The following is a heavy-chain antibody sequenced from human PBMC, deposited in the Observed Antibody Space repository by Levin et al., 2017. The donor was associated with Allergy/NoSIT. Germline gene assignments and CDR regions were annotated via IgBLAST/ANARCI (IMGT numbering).Heavy chain of an antibody. Sequence: GGSLRLSCAASGFTFSRYDIHWLRQRTGEGLEWVSAIGTSNDTYYAVSVKGRFTISREDAKNSLYLQMNSLRVGDTALYYCARGPWFDPWGQGTLVTVSS. J-gene: IGHJ5*02. V-gene: IGHV3-13*01. CDR2: IGTSNDT. CDR3: ARGPWFDP. CDR1: GFTFSRYD.